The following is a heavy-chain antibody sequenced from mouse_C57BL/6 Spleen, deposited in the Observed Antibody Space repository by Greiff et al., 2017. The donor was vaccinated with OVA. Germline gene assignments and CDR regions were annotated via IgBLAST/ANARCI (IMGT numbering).Heavy chain of an antibody. J-gene: IGHJ3*01. Sequence: DVQLVESGGDLVKPGGSLKLSCAASGFTFSSYGMSWVRQTPDKRLEWVATISSGGSYTYYPDSVKGRFTISRDNAKNTLYLQMSSLKSEDTAMYYCARQGYSSWFAYWGQGTLVTVSA. D-gene: IGHD2-12*01. CDR3: ARQGYSSWFAY. CDR1: GFTFSSYG. CDR2: ISSGGSYT. V-gene: IGHV5-6*01.